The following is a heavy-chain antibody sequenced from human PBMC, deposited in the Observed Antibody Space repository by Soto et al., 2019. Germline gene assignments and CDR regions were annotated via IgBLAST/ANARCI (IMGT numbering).Heavy chain of an antibody. Sequence: SETLSLTCAVYGGSFSGYYWSWIRQPPGKGLEWIGEINHSGSTNYNPSLKSRVTISVDTSKNQFSLKLSSVTAADTAVYYCARAHMVRGVISNWAQGTLVTVS. D-gene: IGHD3-10*01. CDR3: ARAHMVRGVISN. V-gene: IGHV4-34*01. J-gene: IGHJ4*02. CDR2: INHSGST. CDR1: GGSFSGYY.